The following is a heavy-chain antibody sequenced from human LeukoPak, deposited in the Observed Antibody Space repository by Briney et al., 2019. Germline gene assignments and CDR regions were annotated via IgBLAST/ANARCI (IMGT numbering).Heavy chain of an antibody. Sequence: NPSETLSLTCTVSGGSISSSSYSWGWIRQPPGKGLEWIGSIYYSGTTYYNPSLKSRVTISVDTSKIQFSLKLISVAATDTAVYFCARLRFDFWSGYTHPYFDYWGQGTLVTASS. V-gene: IGHV4-39*01. D-gene: IGHD3-3*01. CDR2: IYYSGTT. J-gene: IGHJ4*02. CDR1: GGSISSSSYS. CDR3: ARLRFDFWSGYTHPYFDY.